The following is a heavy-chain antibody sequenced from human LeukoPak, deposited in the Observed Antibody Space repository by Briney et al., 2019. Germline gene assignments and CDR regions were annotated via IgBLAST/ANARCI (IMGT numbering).Heavy chain of an antibody. CDR2: IIISSSYI. V-gene: IGHV3-21*01. CDR1: GFTFSSYS. Sequence: GGSLRLSCAASGFTFSSYSMNWVRQAPGRGLEWVSSIIISSSYIYYADSVKGRFTISRDNAKNSLYLQMNSLRAEDTAVYYCARDSRSGSYLGYYYYMDVWGKGTTVTVSS. D-gene: IGHD1-26*01. CDR3: ARDSRSGSYLGYYYYMDV. J-gene: IGHJ6*03.